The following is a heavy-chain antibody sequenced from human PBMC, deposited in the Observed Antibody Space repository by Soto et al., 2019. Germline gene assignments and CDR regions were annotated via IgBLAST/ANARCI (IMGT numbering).Heavy chain of an antibody. Sequence: SETLSVACEVSGYSISTYYWSWIRQPPGKGLEWIGYVYYSGSTLYNPSLESRVTMSIDMSKKQVSLKLTSVIAADTAVYYCARTRMIESWIDYWGHGTLVTVSS. V-gene: IGHV4-59*01. CDR2: VYYSGST. CDR1: GYSISTYY. CDR3: ARTRMIESWIDY. D-gene: IGHD2-21*01. J-gene: IGHJ4*01.